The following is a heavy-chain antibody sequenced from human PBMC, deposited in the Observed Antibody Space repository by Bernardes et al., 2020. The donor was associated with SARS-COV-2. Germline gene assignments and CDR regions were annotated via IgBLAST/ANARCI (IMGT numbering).Heavy chain of an antibody. CDR2: ISISCSHI. Sequence: GGSLRLSCAASGFTFNSYNMKWVRQAPAPGLELVSSISISCSHIFYADSFKGRFTISRDNGKDTVYLQMNSLRVDDTARYYCARDVSPFGHNSGDIWGPGTMVTVSS. V-gene: IGHV3-21*01. D-gene: IGHD2-21*01. CDR3: ARDVSPFGHNSGDI. J-gene: IGHJ3*02. CDR1: GFTFNSYN.